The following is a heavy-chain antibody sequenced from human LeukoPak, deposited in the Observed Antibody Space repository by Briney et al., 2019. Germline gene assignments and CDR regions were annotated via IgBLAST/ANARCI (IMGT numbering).Heavy chain of an antibody. Sequence: GGSLRLSCAASGFTFSGSAMHWVRQASGKGLEWVGRIRSKANSYATAYAASVKGRFTISRDDSKNTVYLQMNSLKTEDTAVYYCTRMSSRYYPVDYWGQGTLVTVSS. CDR1: GFTFSGSA. CDR3: TRMSSRYYPVDY. J-gene: IGHJ4*02. V-gene: IGHV3-73*01. CDR2: IRSKANSYAT. D-gene: IGHD1-26*01.